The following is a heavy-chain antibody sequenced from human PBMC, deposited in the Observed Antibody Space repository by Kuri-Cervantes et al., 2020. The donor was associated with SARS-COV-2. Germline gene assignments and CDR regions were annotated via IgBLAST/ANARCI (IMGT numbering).Heavy chain of an antibody. CDR3: ARVAGDGPIYYYYMDV. Sequence: GESLKISCAASGFSLSRYTMNWVRQAPGKALEWVSSISGSGSYIYYADSVKGRFTISKKSGENSLYLHMNSLRGDDTAVYYCARVAGDGPIYYYYMDVWGKGTTVTVSS. J-gene: IGHJ6*03. D-gene: IGHD2-21*01. CDR1: GFSLSRYT. V-gene: IGHV3-21*01. CDR2: ISGSGSYI.